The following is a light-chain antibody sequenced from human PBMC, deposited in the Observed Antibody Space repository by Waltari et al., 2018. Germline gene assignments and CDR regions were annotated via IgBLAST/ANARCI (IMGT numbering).Light chain of an antibody. J-gene: IGKJ2*02. CDR1: QSVGIN. Sequence: DIQMTKSPSFLSASVGDRVTISCRASQSVGINLNWYEKRPVQAPNRLIVGGSSLAGGAPSRFSGSGSETVFSLTIRGLQPEDFATYYCHQTHSFPRTFGQGTKVEIK. CDR3: HQTHSFPRT. V-gene: IGKV1-39*01. CDR2: GGS.